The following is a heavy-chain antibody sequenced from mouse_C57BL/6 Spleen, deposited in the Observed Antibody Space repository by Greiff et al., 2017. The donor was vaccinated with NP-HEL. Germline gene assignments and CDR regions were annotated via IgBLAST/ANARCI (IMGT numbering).Heavy chain of an antibody. Sequence: EVQGVESGGGLVKPGGSLKLSCAASGFTFSSYAMSWVRQTPEKRLEWVATISDGGSYTYYPDNVKGRFTISRDNAKNNLYLQMSHLKSEDTAMYYCARRRLPYAMDYWGQGTSVTVSS. CDR1: GFTFSSYA. J-gene: IGHJ4*01. V-gene: IGHV5-4*01. CDR2: ISDGGSYT. CDR3: ARRRLPYAMDY.